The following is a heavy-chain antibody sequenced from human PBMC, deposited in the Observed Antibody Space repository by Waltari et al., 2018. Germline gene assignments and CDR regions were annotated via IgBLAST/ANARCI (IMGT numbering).Heavy chain of an antibody. Sequence: EVQLVDSGGGLVKPGGSLRISCAASGFTFRTYGMNWVRQVPGKGREWVSSISSSSSSIYYADSVKGRFTISRDNAKNSLDLQMNSLRVEDTAVYYCARGRIYHDSSASGYYFDYWGQGTLVAVSS. CDR1: GFTFRTYG. D-gene: IGHD3-22*01. CDR2: ISSSSSSI. J-gene: IGHJ4*02. CDR3: ARGRIYHDSSASGYYFDY. V-gene: IGHV3-21*01.